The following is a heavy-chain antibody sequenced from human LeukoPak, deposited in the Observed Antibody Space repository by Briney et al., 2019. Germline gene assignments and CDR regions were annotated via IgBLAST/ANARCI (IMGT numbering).Heavy chain of an antibody. CDR2: IRSKAYGGPT. V-gene: IGHV3-49*04. J-gene: IGHJ4*02. CDR1: GFTFCAYA. CDR3: TPDPFNY. Sequence: PGRSLRLSCTASGFTFCAYAMSWVRQAPGKGLEWVGFIRSKAYGGPTEYAASVRDRFTISRDDSKSIAYLQMNSLKTEDTAVYYCTPDPFNYWGQGTLVTVSS.